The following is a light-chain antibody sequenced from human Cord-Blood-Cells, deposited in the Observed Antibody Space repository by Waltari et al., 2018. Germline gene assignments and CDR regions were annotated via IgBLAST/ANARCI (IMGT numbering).Light chain of an antibody. CDR2: DVS. CDR1: SSDVGGYNS. Sequence: QSALTQPRSVSGSPGQSVTISCTGTSSDVGGYNSVSWYQQHPGKAPQLMIYDVSKRPSGVPDRSSGSKSGNTASLTISGLQAEDEADYYCCSYAGSYTYWVFGGGTKLTVL. V-gene: IGLV2-11*01. CDR3: CSYAGSYTYWV. J-gene: IGLJ3*02.